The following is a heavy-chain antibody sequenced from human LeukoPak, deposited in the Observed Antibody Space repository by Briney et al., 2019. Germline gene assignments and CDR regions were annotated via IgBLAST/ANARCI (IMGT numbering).Heavy chain of an antibody. J-gene: IGHJ4*02. Sequence: GGSLRLSCAASGFTFSSYAMSWVRQAPGKGLEWVSAISGSGGSTYYADSVKGRFTISRDNSKNTLYLQMNSLRAEDTAVYYCAKDRRRSGGIAAAGTYFDYWGQGTLVTVSS. CDR2: ISGSGGST. V-gene: IGHV3-23*01. CDR3: AKDRRRSGGIAAAGTYFDY. D-gene: IGHD6-13*01. CDR1: GFTFSSYA.